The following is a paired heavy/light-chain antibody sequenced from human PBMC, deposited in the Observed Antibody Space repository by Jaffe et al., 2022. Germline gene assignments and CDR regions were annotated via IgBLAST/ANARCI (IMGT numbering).Light chain of an antibody. Sequence: DIVMTQSPDSLAVSLGERATINCKSSQSVLYSSNNKNYLAWYQQKPGQPPKLLIYWASTRESGVPDRFSGSGSGTDFTLTISSLQAEDVAVYYCQQYYSTPRFGGGTKVEIK. CDR3: QQYYSTPR. CDR1: QSVLYSSNNKNY. J-gene: IGKJ4*01. V-gene: IGKV4-1*01. CDR2: WAS.
Heavy chain of an antibody. CDR2: IIPIFGTA. CDR1: GGTFSSYA. D-gene: IGHD3-10*01. J-gene: IGHJ3*02. Sequence: QVQLVQSGAEVKKPGSSVKVSCKASGGTFSSYAISWVRQAPGQGLEWMGGIIPIFGTANYAQKFQGRVTITADESTSTAYMELSSLRSEDTAVYYCARDWGLLWFRELFAEGDAFDIWGQGTMVTVSS. CDR3: ARDWGLLWFRELFAEGDAFDI. V-gene: IGHV1-69*01.